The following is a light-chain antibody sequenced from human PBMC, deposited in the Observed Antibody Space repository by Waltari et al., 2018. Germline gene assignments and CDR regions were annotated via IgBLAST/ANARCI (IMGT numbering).Light chain of an antibody. CDR2: DVS. Sequence: QSALTQPRSVSGSPGQSVTISCTGTSSAVGGYNYVSWYQRHPGKAPQLLIYDVSKRPSGVPDRFSGSKSGNTASLTISGLQAEDEADYYCCSYAGSYTWVFGGGTKLTVL. CDR3: CSYAGSYTWV. V-gene: IGLV2-11*01. J-gene: IGLJ3*02. CDR1: SSAVGGYNY.